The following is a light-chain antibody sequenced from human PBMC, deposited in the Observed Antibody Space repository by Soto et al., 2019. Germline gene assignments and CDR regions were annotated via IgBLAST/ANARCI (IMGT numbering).Light chain of an antibody. J-gene: IGLJ3*02. V-gene: IGLV1-44*01. CDR1: NSNIGSNS. Sequence: QAVVTQPPSASVTPGRRITISCSGSNSNIGSNSVNWYQQLPVSAPKLLMYSNSQRPSGVPDRFSGSNSGTSASLAISGLRSEDEAEYYCAVWDGGLTAWVFGGGTKLTVL. CDR2: SNS. CDR3: AVWDGGLTAWV.